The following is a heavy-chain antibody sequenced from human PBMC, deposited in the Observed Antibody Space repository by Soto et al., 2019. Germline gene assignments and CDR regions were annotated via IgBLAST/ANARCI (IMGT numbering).Heavy chain of an antibody. J-gene: IGHJ4*02. CDR3: TTGYSSSWYSYYFDY. CDR2: IKSKTDGRTT. CDR1: GFTFSNAW. V-gene: IGHV3-15*01. D-gene: IGHD6-13*01. Sequence: GGSLRLSCAASGFTFSNAWMSWVRQAPGKGLEWVGRIKSKTDGRTTDYAAPVKGRFTISRDDSKNTLYLQMNSLKTEDTAVYYCTTGYSSSWYSYYFDYWGQGTLVTVSS.